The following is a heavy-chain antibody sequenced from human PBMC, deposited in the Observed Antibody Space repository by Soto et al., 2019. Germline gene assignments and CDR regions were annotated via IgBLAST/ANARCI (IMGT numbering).Heavy chain of an antibody. V-gene: IGHV3-21*01. J-gene: IGHJ5*02. CDR1: GFTFSSYS. D-gene: IGHD4-17*01. CDR2: ISSSSSYI. CDR3: ARYGDYAGLFDP. Sequence: EVQLVESGGGLVKPGGSLRLSCAASGFTFSSYSMNWVRQAPGKGLEWVSSISSSSSYIYYADSVKGRFTISRDNAKNSLYLQMNSLRAEDTAVYYCARYGDYAGLFDPWGQGTLVTVSS.